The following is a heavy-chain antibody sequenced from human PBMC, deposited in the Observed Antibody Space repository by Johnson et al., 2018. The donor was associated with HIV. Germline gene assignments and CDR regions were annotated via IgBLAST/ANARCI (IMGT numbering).Heavy chain of an antibody. CDR3: ARDRGYSGSYFGAFDI. Sequence: QVQLVESGGGLVQPGRSLRLSCAASGFIFSNYPMHWVRQAPGKGLEWVAVISKDGANNYHADSVKGRFTVSRDNSKNTVYLQMNSLRAEDTAVYYCARDRGYSGSYFGAFDIWGQGTMVTVSS. J-gene: IGHJ3*02. D-gene: IGHD1-26*01. CDR2: ISKDGANN. V-gene: IGHV3-30*04. CDR1: GFIFSNYP.